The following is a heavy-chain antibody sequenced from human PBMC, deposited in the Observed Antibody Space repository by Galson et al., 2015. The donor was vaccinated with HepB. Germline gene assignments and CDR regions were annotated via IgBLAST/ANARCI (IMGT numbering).Heavy chain of an antibody. D-gene: IGHD2-2*01. CDR3: ARVVPAATTYYYYGMDV. CDR1: GFTFSSYA. V-gene: IGHV3-23*01. Sequence: CAASGFTFSSYAMSWVRQAPGKGLEWVSAISGSGGSTYYADSVKGRFTISRDNSKNTLYLQMNSLRAEDTAVYYCARVVPAATTYYYYGMDVWGQGTTVTVSS. J-gene: IGHJ6*02. CDR2: ISGSGGST.